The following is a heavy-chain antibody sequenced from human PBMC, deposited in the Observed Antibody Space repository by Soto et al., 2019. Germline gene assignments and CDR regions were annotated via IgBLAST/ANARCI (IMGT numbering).Heavy chain of an antibody. J-gene: IGHJ4*02. D-gene: IGHD5-18*01. Sequence: GGSLRLSCAASGFTFSSYAIHWVRQAPGKGLEWVAFISFDGKNQYYADSVKGRFTISRDNSKNTVFLQVNSLRIGDTAFYYCARSRGYTYDFYYWGQGTLVTVSS. CDR3: ARSRGYTYDFYY. CDR1: GFTFSSYA. CDR2: ISFDGKNQ. V-gene: IGHV3-30*04.